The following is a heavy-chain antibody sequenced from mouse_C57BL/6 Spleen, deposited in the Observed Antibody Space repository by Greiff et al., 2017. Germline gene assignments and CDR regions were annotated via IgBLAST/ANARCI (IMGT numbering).Heavy chain of an antibody. CDR3: ARTYYYGSSYWYFDV. J-gene: IGHJ1*03. CDR1: GYTFTSYW. CDR2: IDPSDSET. V-gene: IGHV1-52*01. Sequence: VQLQQPGAELVRPGSSVKLSCKASGYTFTSYWMHWVKQRPIQGLEWIGNIDPSDSETHYNQKFKDKATLTVDKSSITAYMQRSSLTSEDSAVYDCARTYYYGSSYWYFDVWGTGTTVTVSS. D-gene: IGHD1-1*01.